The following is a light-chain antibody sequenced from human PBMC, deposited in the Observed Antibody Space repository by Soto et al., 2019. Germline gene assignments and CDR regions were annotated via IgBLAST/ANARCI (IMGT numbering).Light chain of an antibody. CDR3: QQFNSYPFT. CDR1: QDISHY. Sequence: DIQMTQSPSSLSASVGDTVTITCQASQDISHYLNWYQQKPGKAPNLLISAASTLQSGVPSRFSGSGSGTEFTLTITSLQPEDCATYYCQQFNSYPFTFGGGTKV. J-gene: IGKJ4*01. CDR2: AAS. V-gene: IGKV1-9*01.